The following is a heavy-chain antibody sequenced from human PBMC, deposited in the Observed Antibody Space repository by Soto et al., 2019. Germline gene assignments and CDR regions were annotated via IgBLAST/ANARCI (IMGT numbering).Heavy chain of an antibody. CDR2: IYPGDSDT. V-gene: IGHV5-51*01. CDR1: GYSFTSYW. Sequence: GESLKISCKGSGYSFTSYWIGWVRQMPGKGLEWMGIIYPGDSDTRYSPSFQGQVTISADKSISTAYLQWSSLKASDTAMYYWARRPPVRNWNPLPFNYWGQGTLVTVS. D-gene: IGHD3-9*01. CDR3: ARRPPVRNWNPLPFNY. J-gene: IGHJ4*02.